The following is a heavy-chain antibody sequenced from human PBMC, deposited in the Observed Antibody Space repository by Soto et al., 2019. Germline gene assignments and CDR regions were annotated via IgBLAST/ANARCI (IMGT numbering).Heavy chain of an antibody. D-gene: IGHD3-16*01. V-gene: IGHV3-13*04. CDR2: IGTAGDT. J-gene: IGHJ2*01. CDR3: ARGQAGGSYFDL. CDR1: GFTFSSYD. Sequence: EVQLVESGGGLVQPGGSLRLSCAASGFTFSSYDMHWVRQATGKGLEWVSVIGTAGDTYYPGSVQGRFTISRENAKNSFYLQMNSLRAGDTAVYYCARGQAGGSYFDLWGRGTVVTVSS.